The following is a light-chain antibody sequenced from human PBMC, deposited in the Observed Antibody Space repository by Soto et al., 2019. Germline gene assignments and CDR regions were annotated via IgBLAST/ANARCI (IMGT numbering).Light chain of an antibody. CDR1: SSDVGPYDL. V-gene: IGLV2-23*02. CDR3: SSYERSRGYV. Sequence: QSALTQPASVSGSPGQSITISCTGTSSDVGPYDLVSWYQQHPGKAPKLMIYEVTKRPSGVSDRFSGSRSGSTASLTISGRQAEDEAEYYCSSYERSRGYVFGTETKVTVL. CDR2: EVT. J-gene: IGLJ1*01.